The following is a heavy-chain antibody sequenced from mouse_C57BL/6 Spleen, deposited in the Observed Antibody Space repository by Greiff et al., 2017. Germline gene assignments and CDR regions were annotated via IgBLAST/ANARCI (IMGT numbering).Heavy chain of an antibody. CDR1: GYSITSDY. V-gene: IGHV3-8*01. CDR3: ARYNDYDEGDYAMDY. CDR2: ISYSGST. Sequence: EVQGVESGPGLAKPSQTLSLTCSVTGYSITSDYWNWIRKFPGNKLEYMGYISYSGSTYYNPSLKSRISITRDTSKNQYYLQLNSVTTEDTATYYCARYNDYDEGDYAMDYWGQGTSVTVSS. D-gene: IGHD2-4*01. J-gene: IGHJ4*01.